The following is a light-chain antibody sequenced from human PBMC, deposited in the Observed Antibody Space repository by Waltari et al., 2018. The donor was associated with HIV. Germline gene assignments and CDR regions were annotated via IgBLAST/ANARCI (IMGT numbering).Light chain of an antibody. J-gene: IGLJ3*02. Sequence: TQPPSASGTPGQRVTISCSGSSSNIGSNYVYWYQQLPGTAPKLLIYRNNQRPSGVPDRFSGSKSGTSASLAISGLRSEDEADYYCAAWDDSLSGGFGGGTKLTVL. CDR1: SSNIGSNY. V-gene: IGLV1-47*01. CDR3: AAWDDSLSGG. CDR2: RNN.